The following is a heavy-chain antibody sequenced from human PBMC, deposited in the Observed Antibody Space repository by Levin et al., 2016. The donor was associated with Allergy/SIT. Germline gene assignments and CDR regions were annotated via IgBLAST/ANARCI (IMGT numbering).Heavy chain of an antibody. Sequence: SETLSLTCGVSGDSIDNIPWLSWIRQPPGKGLEWIGEINRGGTTYYKASLQSRLTISADKSKKQFYLTLTSVTAADTAVYYCARDRSAYDFRDFDYWGQGTLVTVSS. CDR2: INRGGTT. CDR3: ARDRSAYDFRDFDY. D-gene: IGHD5-12*01. J-gene: IGHJ4*02. V-gene: IGHV4-4*02. CDR1: GDSIDNIPW.